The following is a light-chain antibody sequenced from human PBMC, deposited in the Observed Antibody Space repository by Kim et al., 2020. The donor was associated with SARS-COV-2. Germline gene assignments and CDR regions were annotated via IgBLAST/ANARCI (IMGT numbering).Light chain of an antibody. V-gene: IGLV2-14*03. Sequence: PGQSLTASCTGTSSDVGCYNYVSWYQQHPGKAPKLMIYDVSNRPSGVSNRFSGSKSGNTASLTISGLQAEDEADYYCSSYTSSSVVFGGGTQLTVL. CDR2: DVS. J-gene: IGLJ2*01. CDR3: SSYTSSSVV. CDR1: SSDVGCYNY.